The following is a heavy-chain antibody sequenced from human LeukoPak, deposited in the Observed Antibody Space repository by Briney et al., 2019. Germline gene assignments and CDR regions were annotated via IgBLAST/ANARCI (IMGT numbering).Heavy chain of an antibody. Sequence: SQTLSLTCAISGDSVSSSSSARNWIRQSPSRGLEWLGRTYYRSRWINDYAVSVQSRLTINPDTSKNQFSLHLNSVTPEDTAVYYCARNYRPDFDYWGQGTLVTVSS. CDR1: GDSVSSSSSA. CDR2: TYYRSRWIN. J-gene: IGHJ4*02. V-gene: IGHV6-1*01. D-gene: IGHD3-10*01. CDR3: ARNYRPDFDY.